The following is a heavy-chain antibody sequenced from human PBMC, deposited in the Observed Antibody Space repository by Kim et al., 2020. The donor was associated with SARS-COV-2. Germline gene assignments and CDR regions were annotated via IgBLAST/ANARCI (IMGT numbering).Heavy chain of an antibody. D-gene: IGHD3-22*01. CDR2: ISGSAGRT. CDR1: GFIFSNYA. J-gene: IGHJ6*02. CDR3: AKGKYFDNNDYYSYTYYYGIDV. Sequence: GGSLRLSCAASGFIFSNYAMNWVSQAPGKGLEWVAGISGSAGRTYYADSVKGRFTISRDNSKNTLYLQMNSLRAEDTAVYYCAKGKYFDNNDYYSYTYYYGIDVWGPGTTVTVSS. V-gene: IGHV3-23*01.